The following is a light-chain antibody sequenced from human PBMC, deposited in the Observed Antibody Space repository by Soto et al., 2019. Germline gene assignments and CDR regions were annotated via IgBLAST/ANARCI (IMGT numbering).Light chain of an antibody. Sequence: AIRMTQPPSSLSASTGDRVTITCRASQGISSYLAWYQQKPGKAPKLLIYAASTLQSGVPSRFSGSGSGTDFTLTISCLQSEDFATYYCQQYYSYPRTFGQGTKGDIK. CDR1: QGISSY. V-gene: IGKV1-8*01. J-gene: IGKJ1*01. CDR2: AAS. CDR3: QQYYSYPRT.